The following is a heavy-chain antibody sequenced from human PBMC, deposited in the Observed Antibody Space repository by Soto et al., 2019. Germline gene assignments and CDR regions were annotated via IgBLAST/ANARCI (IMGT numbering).Heavy chain of an antibody. CDR3: ARYHYDYVWGSYRPGGRNYYFDY. CDR2: IYYSGST. D-gene: IGHD3-16*02. Sequence: QVQLQESGPGLVKPSETLSLTCTVSGGSVSSGSYYWSWIRQPPGKGLEWLGYIYYSGSTNYNPSLKSRVTISVDTSKNQFSLKLSSVTAADTAVYYCARYHYDYVWGSYRPGGRNYYFDYWGQGTLVTVSS. CDR1: GGSVSSGSYY. V-gene: IGHV4-61*01. J-gene: IGHJ4*02.